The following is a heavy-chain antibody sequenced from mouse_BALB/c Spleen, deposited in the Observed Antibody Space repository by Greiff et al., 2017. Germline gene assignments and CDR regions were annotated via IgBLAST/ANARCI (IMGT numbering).Heavy chain of an antibody. CDR2: ISYSGST. CDR1: GDSITSGY. CDR3: AREGFFTHYFDY. Sequence: EVKLVESGPSLVKPSQTLSLTCSVTGDSITSGYWNWIRKFPGNKLEYMGYISYSGSTYYNPSLKSRISITRDTSKNQYYLQLNSVTTEDTATYYCAREGFFTHYFDYWGQGTTLTVSS. V-gene: IGHV3-8*02. J-gene: IGHJ2*01.